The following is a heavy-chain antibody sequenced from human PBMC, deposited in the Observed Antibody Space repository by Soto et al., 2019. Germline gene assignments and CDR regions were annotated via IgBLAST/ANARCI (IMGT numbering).Heavy chain of an antibody. J-gene: IGHJ5*02. D-gene: IGHD6-13*01. Sequence: TLSLTFAVYCGSFSAYYWSCIRQPPGKGLEWIGEINHSGSTNYNPSLKSRVTISVDPSKNQFSLKMSSVTAADTAVYYCARGRVRYSSPYNWFDPWGQGTLVTVSS. CDR2: INHSGST. CDR3: ARGRVRYSSPYNWFDP. CDR1: CGSFSAYY. V-gene: IGHV4-34*01.